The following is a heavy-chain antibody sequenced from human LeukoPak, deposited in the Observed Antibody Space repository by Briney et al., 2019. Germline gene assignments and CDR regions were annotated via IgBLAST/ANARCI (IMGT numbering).Heavy chain of an antibody. CDR3: ARGSRELYYFDY. CDR1: GGSISSYY. J-gene: IGHJ4*02. D-gene: IGHD1-7*01. Sequence: SETLSLTCTVSGGSISSYYWTWIRQPPGKGLEWIGYIYYSGSTNYNPSLKSRVTISVDASKTQFSLKLNSVTAADTAVYYCARGSRELYYFDYWGQGTLVTVSS. V-gene: IGHV4-59*01. CDR2: IYYSGST.